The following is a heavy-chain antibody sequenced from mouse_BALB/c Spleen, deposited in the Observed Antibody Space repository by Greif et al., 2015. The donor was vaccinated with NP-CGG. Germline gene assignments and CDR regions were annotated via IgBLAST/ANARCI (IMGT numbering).Heavy chain of an antibody. CDR3: PYGSSYLFYAMDY. J-gene: IGHJ4*01. Sequence: EVQLQESGAELVRSGASVKLSCTASGFNIKDYYMHWVKQRPEQGLEWIGWIDPENGDTEYAPKFQGKATMTADTSSNTAFLQFSSLTSEVTSVYSCPYGSSYLFYAMDYWGQGTSVTVSS. CDR1: GFNIKDYY. CDR2: IDPENGDT. V-gene: IGHV14-4*02. D-gene: IGHD1-1*01.